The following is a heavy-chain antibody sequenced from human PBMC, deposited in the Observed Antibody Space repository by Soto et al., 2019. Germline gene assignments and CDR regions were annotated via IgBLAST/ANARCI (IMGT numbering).Heavy chain of an antibody. Sequence: GGSLRLSCAASGFTFSSYAMSWVRQAPGKGLEWVSAISGSGGSTYYADSVKGRFTISRDNSKNTLYLQMNSLRAEDTAVYYCAYSQSGSYHPFDYWGQGTLVTVSS. CDR3: AYSQSGSYHPFDY. CDR1: GFTFSSYA. V-gene: IGHV3-23*01. J-gene: IGHJ4*02. CDR2: ISGSGGST. D-gene: IGHD1-26*01.